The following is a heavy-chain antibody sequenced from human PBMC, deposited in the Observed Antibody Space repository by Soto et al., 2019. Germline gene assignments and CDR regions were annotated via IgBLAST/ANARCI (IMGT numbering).Heavy chain of an antibody. CDR2: IKSKTDGGTT. D-gene: IGHD6-13*01. CDR3: TTGIAAAGQYYYYYYGMDV. V-gene: IGHV3-15*01. J-gene: IGHJ6*02. CDR1: GFTFSNAW. Sequence: PGGSLRLSCAASGFTFSNAWMSWVRQAPGKGLEWVGRIKSKTDGGTTDYAAPVKGRFTISRDDSKNTLYLQMNSLKTEDTAVYYCTTGIAAAGQYYYYYYGMDVWGQGTTVTVSS.